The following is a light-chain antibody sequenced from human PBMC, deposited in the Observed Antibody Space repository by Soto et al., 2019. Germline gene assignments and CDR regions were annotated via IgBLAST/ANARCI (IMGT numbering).Light chain of an antibody. CDR1: SSDVGGYAF. J-gene: IGLJ2*01. CDR3: SSYTTTIVI. CDR2: DVT. V-gene: IGLV2-14*01. Sequence: QSVLTQPASVSGSPGQSITISCTGTSSDVGGYAFVSWYQQRPGKAPKLVIYDVTYRPSGVSDRFSGSKSGNTASLTISGLQAEDEADYYCSSYTTTIVIFGGGTKMTVL.